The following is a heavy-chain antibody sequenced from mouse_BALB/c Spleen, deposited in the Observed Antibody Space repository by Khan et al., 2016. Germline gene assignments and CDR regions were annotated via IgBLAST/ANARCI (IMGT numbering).Heavy chain of an antibody. CDR1: GYTFTNYG. CDR2: INTYSGES. V-gene: IGHV9-3-1*01. CDR3: ARYRYYYGSSRYFDV. D-gene: IGHD1-1*01. Sequence: QIQLVQSGPELKKPGKTVKISCKASGYTFTNYGMNWVKQAPGKGLKWMGWINTYSGESTYADDFKGRFAFSLETSANTAYLQINNLKHEETATYFFARYRYYYGSSRYFDVWGAGTTVTVTS. J-gene: IGHJ1*01.